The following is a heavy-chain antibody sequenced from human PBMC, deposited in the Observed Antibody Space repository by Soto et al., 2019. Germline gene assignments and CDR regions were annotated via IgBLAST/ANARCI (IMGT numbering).Heavy chain of an antibody. Sequence: PGGSLRLSCAASGFTFSSYAMSWVRQAPGKGLEWVSAISGSGVSTYYADSVKGRFTISRDNSKNTLYLQMNSLRAEDTAVYYCAKDEGHRPGWRNPYYFDYWGQGTLVTVSS. CDR2: ISGSGVST. CDR3: AKDEGHRPGWRNPYYFDY. J-gene: IGHJ4*02. D-gene: IGHD6-19*01. CDR1: GFTFSSYA. V-gene: IGHV3-23*01.